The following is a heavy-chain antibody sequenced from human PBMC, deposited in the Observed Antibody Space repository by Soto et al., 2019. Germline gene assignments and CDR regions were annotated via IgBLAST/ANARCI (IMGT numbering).Heavy chain of an antibody. CDR1: GGSISSGGYY. CDR3: ARVSDYDFWSGHYYYGMDV. V-gene: IGHV4-31*03. CDR2: IYYSGST. Sequence: SETLSLTCTVSGGSISSGGYYWSWIRQHPGKGLEWIGYIYYSGSTYYNPSLKSRDTISVDTSKNQFSLKLSSVTAADTAVYYCARVSDYDFWSGHYYYGMDVWGQGTTVTVSS. J-gene: IGHJ6*02. D-gene: IGHD3-3*01.